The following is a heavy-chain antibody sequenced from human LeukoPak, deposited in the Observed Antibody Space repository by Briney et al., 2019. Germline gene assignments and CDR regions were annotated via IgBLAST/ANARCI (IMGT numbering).Heavy chain of an antibody. D-gene: IGHD1-26*01. J-gene: IGHJ5*02. CDR3: ARGESGSSHHR. CDR1: GGTFSSYA. Sequence: ASVKVSCKASGGTFSSYAINWVRQATGRGLEWMGWMNPNSGNTGYAQKFQGRVTMTRNTSISTAYMELSSLRSEDTAVYYCARGESGSSHHRWGQGTLVTVSS. V-gene: IGHV1-8*02. CDR2: MNPNSGNT.